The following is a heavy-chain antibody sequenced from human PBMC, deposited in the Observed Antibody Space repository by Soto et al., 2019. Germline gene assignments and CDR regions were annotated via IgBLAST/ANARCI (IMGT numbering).Heavy chain of an antibody. CDR1: GCTLNNYY. V-gene: IGHV1-46*02. Sequence: ASSVKVSGKPSGCTLNNYYIYWARQAPGQGLQWMGMTDVRGGNTFAAQEFQVRVAMTSDTSASRVDMELNGLTSDDTAVYYCATSLGRESATGDYWG. CDR3: ATSLGRESATGDY. D-gene: IGHD2-15*01. CDR2: TDVRGGNT. J-gene: IGHJ4*01.